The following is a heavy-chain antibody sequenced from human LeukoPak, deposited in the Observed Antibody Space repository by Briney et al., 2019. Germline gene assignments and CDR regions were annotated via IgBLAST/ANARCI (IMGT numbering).Heavy chain of an antibody. D-gene: IGHD2-15*01. V-gene: IGHV4-38-2*02. CDR2: IYDSGST. CDR3: ASAEVAGDFDY. CDR1: DFSISRGYY. Sequence: SETLSLTCTVSDFSISRGYYWGWIRRPPGKGREWIGSIYDSGSTYYNPSLKRRVTISGETTKNQFSLKLSSVTAADTAVYYCASAEVAGDFDYWGQGTLVTVSS. J-gene: IGHJ4*02.